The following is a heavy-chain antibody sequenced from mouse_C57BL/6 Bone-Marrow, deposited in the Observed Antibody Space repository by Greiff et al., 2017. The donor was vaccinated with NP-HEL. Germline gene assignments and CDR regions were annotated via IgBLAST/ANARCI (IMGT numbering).Heavy chain of an antibody. J-gene: IGHJ4*01. V-gene: IGHV5-4*03. CDR3: ARVVTTYAMDY. D-gene: IGHD2-3*01. CDR2: ISDGGSYT. Sequence: EVMLVESGGGLVKPGGSLKLSCAASGFTFSSYAMSWVRQTPEKRLEWVATISDGGSYTYYPDNVKGRFTISRDNAKNNLYLQMSHLKSEDTAMYYCARVVTTYAMDYWGQGTSVTVSS. CDR1: GFTFSSYA.